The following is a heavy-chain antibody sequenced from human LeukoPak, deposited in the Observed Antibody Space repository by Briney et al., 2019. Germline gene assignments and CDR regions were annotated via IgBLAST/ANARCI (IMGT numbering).Heavy chain of an antibody. Sequence: GGSLRLSCAASGFTFSDYYMSWVRQAPGKGLEWVANIKQDGSKKNYVDSVKGRFTISRDNAKNSLYLQMNSLRAEDTAVYYCARAYFDYWGQGTLVTVSS. V-gene: IGHV3-7*01. J-gene: IGHJ4*02. CDR2: IKQDGSKK. CDR3: ARAYFDY. CDR1: GFTFSDYY.